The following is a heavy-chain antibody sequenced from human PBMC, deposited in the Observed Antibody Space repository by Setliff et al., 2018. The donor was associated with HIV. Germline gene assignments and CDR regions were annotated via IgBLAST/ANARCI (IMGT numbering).Heavy chain of an antibody. Sequence: GGSLRLSCAASGFIFSASAIHWVRQASGRGLEWVGRVRGESDNYATAYSASVKGRFTVSRDNSKNTVYLQMKRLRAEDTALYYCAKSADLDTWYNYFDSWGQGTLVTVSS. V-gene: IGHV3-73*01. J-gene: IGHJ4*02. CDR3: AKSADLDTWYNYFDS. CDR1: GFIFSASA. D-gene: IGHD1-20*01. CDR2: VRGESDNYAT.